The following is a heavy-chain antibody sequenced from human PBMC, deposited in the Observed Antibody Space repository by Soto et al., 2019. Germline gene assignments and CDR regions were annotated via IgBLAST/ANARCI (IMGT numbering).Heavy chain of an antibody. V-gene: IGHV1-3*04. CDR1: GYTFTSYA. J-gene: IGHJ4*02. CDR3: ARERFTSAAYDY. D-gene: IGHD2-2*01. Sequence: ASVKVSCKASGYTFTSYAMHWVRQAPGQRLEWMGWINTGNGNTKYSQKFQGRVTITRDTSASTAYMELSSLRSEDTAVYYCARERFTSAAYDYWGKGTLVTVSS. CDR2: INTGNGNT.